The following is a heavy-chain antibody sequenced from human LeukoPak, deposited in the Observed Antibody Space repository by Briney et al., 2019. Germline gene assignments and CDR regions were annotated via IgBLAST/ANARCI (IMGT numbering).Heavy chain of an antibody. Sequence: SVKVSCKASGGTFSSYAISWVRQAPGQGLEWMGGIIPIFGTANYAQKFQGRVAITADESTSTAYMELSSLRSEDTAVYYCARDSSGWTYNWFDPWGQGTLVTVSS. CDR1: GGTFSSYA. CDR2: IIPIFGTA. CDR3: ARDSSGWTYNWFDP. J-gene: IGHJ5*02. D-gene: IGHD6-19*01. V-gene: IGHV1-69*01.